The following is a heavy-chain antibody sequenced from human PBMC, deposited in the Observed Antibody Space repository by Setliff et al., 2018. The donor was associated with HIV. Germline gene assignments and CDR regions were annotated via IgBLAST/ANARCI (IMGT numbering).Heavy chain of an antibody. Sequence: PSETLSLTCTVSGASISSHNYYWGWIRQSPGKGLEWIASIRSSGDTYYNPSLQSRVIISVDTSNNQISLKLTSVTAADTAVYYCTRRKYYGSGIYYGYYYYMDVWDKGTTVTVSS. V-gene: IGHV4-39*01. D-gene: IGHD3-10*01. J-gene: IGHJ6*03. CDR3: TRRKYYGSGIYYGYYYYMDV. CDR2: IRSSGDT. CDR1: GASISSHNYY.